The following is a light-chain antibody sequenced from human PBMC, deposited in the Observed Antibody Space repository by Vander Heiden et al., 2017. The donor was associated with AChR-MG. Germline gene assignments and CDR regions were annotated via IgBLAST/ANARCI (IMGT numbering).Light chain of an antibody. CDR2: GKN. J-gene: IGLJ3*02. Sequence: SSELPQDPAVSVALGQTDRITCQGDSLRNYSASWYHQKPIQAPVVVIYGKNNRPSGIPDRFSGSSSGDTASLTITGAQAEDETDYYCTSRDNSGRWVFGGGTKLSVL. CDR3: TSRDNSGRWV. V-gene: IGLV3-19*01. CDR1: SLRNYS.